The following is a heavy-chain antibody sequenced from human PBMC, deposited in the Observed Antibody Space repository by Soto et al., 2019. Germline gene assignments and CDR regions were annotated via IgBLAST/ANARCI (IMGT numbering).Heavy chain of an antibody. V-gene: IGHV3-73*01. D-gene: IGHD1-26*01. CDR3: TRHEGGSSSNAFDI. CDR2: IRSKANSYAT. J-gene: IGHJ3*02. CDR1: GFTFSGSA. Sequence: GGSLRLSCAASGFTFSGSAMHCVRQASGKGLEWVGRIRSKANSYATAYAASVKVRFTISRDDSKNTAYLQMNSLKTEDTAVYYCTRHEGGSSSNAFDIWGQGTMVTVSS.